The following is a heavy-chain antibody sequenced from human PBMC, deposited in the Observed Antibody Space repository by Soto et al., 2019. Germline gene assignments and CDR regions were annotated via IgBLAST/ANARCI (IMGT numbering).Heavy chain of an antibody. D-gene: IGHD2-15*01. CDR1: GFSVSDNY. V-gene: IGHV3-53*01. Sequence: GGSLRLSXAASGFSVSDNYVTWVRQAPGKGLEWVSVIYAGGDTFYADSVKGRFTISRDTSENMVYLQMRSLTVEDTAVYHCARGLGFCSGGACYEYWGQGTVVTVSS. CDR3: ARGLGFCSGGACYEY. J-gene: IGHJ4*02. CDR2: IYAGGDT.